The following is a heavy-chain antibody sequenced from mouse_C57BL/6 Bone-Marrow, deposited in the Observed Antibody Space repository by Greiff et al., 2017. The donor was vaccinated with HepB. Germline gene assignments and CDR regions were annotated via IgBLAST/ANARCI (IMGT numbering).Heavy chain of an antibody. D-gene: IGHD4-1*01. CDR1: GFTFSSYA. CDR2: ISDGGSYT. Sequence: EVMLVESGGGLVKPGGSLKLSCAASGFTFSSYAMSWVRQTPEKRLEWVATISDGGSYTYYPDNVKGRFTISRDNAKNNLYLPMSHLKSEDTAMYYCARELGYYYAMDYWGQGTSVTVSS. J-gene: IGHJ4*01. V-gene: IGHV5-4*01. CDR3: ARELGYYYAMDY.